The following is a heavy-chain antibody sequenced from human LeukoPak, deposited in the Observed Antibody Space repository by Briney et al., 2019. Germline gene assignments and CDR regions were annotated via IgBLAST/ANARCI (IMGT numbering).Heavy chain of an antibody. CDR2: LHSSGET. Sequence: SETLSLTCVVSGGSISAYYWNWIWQPAGRGLEWIGRLHSSGETTSNPSLMSRATMSLDTSRNHFSLNLTSVTAADTAIYYCATMFGESSDFDHWGQGTLVTVSS. J-gene: IGHJ4*02. V-gene: IGHV4-4*07. CDR1: GGSISAYY. CDR3: ATMFGESSDFDH. D-gene: IGHD3-10*02.